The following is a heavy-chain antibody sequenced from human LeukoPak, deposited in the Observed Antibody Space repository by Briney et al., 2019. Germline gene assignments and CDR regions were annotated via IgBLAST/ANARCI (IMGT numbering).Heavy chain of an antibody. CDR2: IYYSGST. Sequence: PSQTLSLTCTVSGGSISSGGYSWSWIRQHPGKGLEWIGYIYYSGSTYYNPSLKSRVTISVDTSKNQFSLKLSSVTAADTAVYYCASGTNYYYYMDVWGKGTTVTVSS. CDR1: GGSISSGGYS. D-gene: IGHD1-1*01. J-gene: IGHJ6*03. CDR3: ASGTNYYYYMDV. V-gene: IGHV4-31*03.